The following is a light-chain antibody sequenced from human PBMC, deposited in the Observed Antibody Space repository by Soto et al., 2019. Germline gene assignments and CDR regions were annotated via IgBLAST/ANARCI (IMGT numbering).Light chain of an antibody. Sequence: QSALTQPASVSGSPGQSITISCTATSSDVGDYNYVSWYQQHPGKDPKLMIYDVNNRPSGVSNRFSGSKSGNTASLTISGLQTEDEADYYCSSYTSSMTVVFGGGTKLTVL. CDR1: SSDVGDYNY. J-gene: IGLJ2*01. V-gene: IGLV2-14*01. CDR2: DVN. CDR3: SSYTSSMTVV.